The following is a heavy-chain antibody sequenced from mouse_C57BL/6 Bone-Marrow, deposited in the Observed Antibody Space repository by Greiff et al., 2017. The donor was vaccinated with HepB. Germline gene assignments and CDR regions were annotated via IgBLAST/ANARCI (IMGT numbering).Heavy chain of an antibody. Sequence: VMLVESGPGLVQPSQSLSITCTVSGFSLTNYGVHWVCQSPGKGLEWLGAIWSGGSPDYNAAFISRLSISKDNSESQVFFKMNSLQADDTAIYYCARMAYYSNSNYFDNWGQGTTLTVSA. D-gene: IGHD2-5*01. CDR2: IWSGGSP. CDR3: ARMAYYSNSNYFDN. V-gene: IGHV2-2*01. J-gene: IGHJ2*01. CDR1: GFSLTNYG.